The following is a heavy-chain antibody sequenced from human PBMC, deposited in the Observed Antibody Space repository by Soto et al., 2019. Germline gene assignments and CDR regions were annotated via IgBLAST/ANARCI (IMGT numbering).Heavy chain of an antibody. Sequence: QITLKESGPTVVKPTQTLTLTCSLSGFSLNTGGVGVGWIRQTPGKALEWLAVIYWDDDKSWNPSLRDRLTINRDDSDDQVVLTVPNMDPVDTGTCYCARGRGGFGGGGTTACFDDGGQGTVVTVSS. CDR2: IYWDDDK. J-gene: IGHJ4*02. CDR3: ARGRGGFGGGGTTACFDD. D-gene: IGHD3-10*01. V-gene: IGHV2-5*02. CDR1: GFSLNTGGVG.